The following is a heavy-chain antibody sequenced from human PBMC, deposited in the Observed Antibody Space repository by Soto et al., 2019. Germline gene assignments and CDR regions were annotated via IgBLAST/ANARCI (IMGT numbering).Heavy chain of an antibody. V-gene: IGHV3-23*01. J-gene: IGHJ4*02. CDR1: GFTFSSYA. CDR3: AKDWKSVSSGWSPYYFDY. D-gene: IGHD6-19*01. CDR2: ISGSGGST. Sequence: GGSLRLSCAASGFTFSSYAMSWVRQAPGKGLEWVSAISGSGGSTYYADSVKGRFTISRDNSKNTLYLQMNSLRAEDTAVYYCAKDWKSVSSGWSPYYFDYWGQGTLVTVSS.